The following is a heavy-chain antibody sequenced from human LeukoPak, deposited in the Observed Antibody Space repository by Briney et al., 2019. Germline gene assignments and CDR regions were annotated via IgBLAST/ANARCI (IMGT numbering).Heavy chain of an antibody. CDR1: GGSISNSSYY. J-gene: IGHJ4*02. CDR2: IYYSGST. D-gene: IGHD6-13*01. CDR3: ARDLSSSWYGGYFDY. V-gene: IGHV4-39*07. Sequence: PSETLSLTCTVSGGSISNSSYYWGWIRQPPGKGLEWIGSIYYSGSTYYNPSLKSRVTISVDTSKNQFSLKLSSVTAADTAVYYCARDLSSSWYGGYFDYWGQGTLVTVSS.